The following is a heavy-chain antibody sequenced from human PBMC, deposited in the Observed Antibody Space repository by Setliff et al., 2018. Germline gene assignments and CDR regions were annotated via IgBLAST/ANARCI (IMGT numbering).Heavy chain of an antibody. V-gene: IGHV1-18*01. CDR2: ISAYNDNT. D-gene: IGHD2-15*01. Sequence: GASVKVSCKASGYTFTSYGISWVRQAPGQGLEWMGWISAYNDNTNYAQKLQGRVTMTTDTSTNTAYMEVRSLGSDDTAMYYCASAVGYCSGGSCYKGDDYWGQGTLVTVSS. CDR1: GYTFTSYG. J-gene: IGHJ4*02. CDR3: ASAVGYCSGGSCYKGDDY.